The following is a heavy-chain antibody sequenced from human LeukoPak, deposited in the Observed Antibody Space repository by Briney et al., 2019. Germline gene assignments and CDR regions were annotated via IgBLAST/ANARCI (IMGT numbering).Heavy chain of an antibody. D-gene: IGHD2-2*01. CDR2: ISYDGTNK. V-gene: IGHV3-30*03. CDR1: GFTFSNYG. J-gene: IGHJ4*02. Sequence: GGSLRLSCARSGFTFSNYGMHWVRRAPGKGPEWVAVISYDGTNKYYADSVKGRFTISRDNSKNTLYLQMNSLRAEDTAVYYCAREGDIVVVPAALDYWGQGTLVTVSS. CDR3: AREGDIVVVPAALDY.